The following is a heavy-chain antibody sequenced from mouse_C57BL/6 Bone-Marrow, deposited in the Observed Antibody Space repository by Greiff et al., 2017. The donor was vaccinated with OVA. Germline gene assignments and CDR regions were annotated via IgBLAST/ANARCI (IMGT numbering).Heavy chain of an antibody. J-gene: IGHJ1*03. V-gene: IGHV1-4*01. CDR2: INPSSGYT. Sequence: QVQLQQSGAELARPGASVKMSCKASGYTFTSYTMHWVKQRPGQGLEWIGYINPSSGYTKYNQKFKDKATLTADKSSSTAYMQLSSLTSEDSAVYDCARRSWAYWYFDVWGTGTTVTVSS. CDR3: ARRSWAYWYFDV. D-gene: IGHD4-1*01. CDR1: GYTFTSYT.